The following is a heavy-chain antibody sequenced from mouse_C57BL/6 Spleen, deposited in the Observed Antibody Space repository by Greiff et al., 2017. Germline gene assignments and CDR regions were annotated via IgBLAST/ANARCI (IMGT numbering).Heavy chain of an antibody. J-gene: IGHJ2*01. Sequence: VQLQQSGPGLVQPSQSLSITCTVSGFSLTSYGVHWVRQSPGKGLEWLGVIWSGGSTDYNAAFISRLSISKDNSKSQVFFKMNSLQADDTARYYCARSTMINYFDDWGQGTTLTGAS. CDR1: GFSLTSYG. D-gene: IGHD2-4*01. CDR2: IWSGGST. V-gene: IGHV2-2*01. CDR3: ARSTMINYFDD.